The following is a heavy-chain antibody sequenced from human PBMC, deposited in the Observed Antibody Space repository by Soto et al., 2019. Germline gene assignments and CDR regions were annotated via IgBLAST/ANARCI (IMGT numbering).Heavy chain of an antibody. CDR2: SSGSDGNT. Sequence: EVQLLESGGGLVQPGGSLRLSCAASGFTFSSYAMSWVRQAPGKGLDWVSASSGSDGNTYYADSVKGRFTISRDNSKNTSYLQMNSLRAEDTAVYYCAKDGGYSYGYSPRYYYGMDVWGEGTTVTVSS. V-gene: IGHV3-23*01. CDR3: AKDGGYSYGYSPRYYYGMDV. J-gene: IGHJ6*04. D-gene: IGHD5-18*01. CDR1: GFTFSSYA.